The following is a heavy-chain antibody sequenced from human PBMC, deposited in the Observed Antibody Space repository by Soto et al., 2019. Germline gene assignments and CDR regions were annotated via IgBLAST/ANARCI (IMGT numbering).Heavy chain of an antibody. Sequence: QVQLVQSGAEVKKPGSSVKVSCKASGGTFSSYAISGVRQAPGQGLEWMGGIIPIFGTADYAQKFQGSVTITGDESTSTAYRELISVRSEDTAVYCWARLTLRDRRVIALSLGVGGKGITVTVSS. CDR2: IIPIFGTA. D-gene: IGHD2-21*01. V-gene: IGHV1-69*12. CDR1: GGTFSSYA. J-gene: IGHJ6*01. CDR3: ARLTLRDRRVIALSLGV.